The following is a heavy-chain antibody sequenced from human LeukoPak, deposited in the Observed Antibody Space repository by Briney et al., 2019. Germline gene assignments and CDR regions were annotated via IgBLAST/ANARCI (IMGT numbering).Heavy chain of an antibody. J-gene: IGHJ4*02. Sequence: GASVKVSCKASGYTFTGYYMHWVRQAPGQGLEWMGWINPNSGGTNYAQKSQGRVTMTRDTSFSKAYMELSRLRSDDTAVYYCARRGYSYGYDYWGQGTLVTVSS. V-gene: IGHV1-2*02. CDR1: GYTFTGYY. CDR2: INPNSGGT. D-gene: IGHD5-18*01. CDR3: ARRGYSYGYDY.